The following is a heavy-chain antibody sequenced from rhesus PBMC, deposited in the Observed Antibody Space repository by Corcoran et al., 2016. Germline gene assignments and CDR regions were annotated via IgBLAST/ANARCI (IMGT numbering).Heavy chain of an antibody. CDR1: GFTFSTYG. CDR2: ISTGGVST. Sequence: EVQLVESGGGLVQPGGSLRLFCAASGFTFSTYGMSWVRQAPGKGLEWVSFISTGGVSTYYADSLKGRFTISRDNSKNTLALQMNSLRAEDTAVYYCAKQYEDDYGYYYWTDYWGQGVLVTVSS. CDR3: AKQYEDDYGYYYWTDY. D-gene: IGHD3-9*01. V-gene: IGHV3S5*01. J-gene: IGHJ4*01.